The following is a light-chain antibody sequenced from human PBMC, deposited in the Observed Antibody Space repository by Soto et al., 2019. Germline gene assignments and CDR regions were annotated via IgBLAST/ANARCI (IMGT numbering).Light chain of an antibody. CDR2: DAS. Sequence: EIVLTQSPATLSLSPGERATLSCRASQSVSSYLVLYQQKPGQAPRLLIYDASNRATGIPARFSGSGSGTDFTLTISSLEPEDFATYYCQQRSNWPLTLGGGTKVEIK. V-gene: IGKV3-11*01. J-gene: IGKJ4*01. CDR3: QQRSNWPLT. CDR1: QSVSSY.